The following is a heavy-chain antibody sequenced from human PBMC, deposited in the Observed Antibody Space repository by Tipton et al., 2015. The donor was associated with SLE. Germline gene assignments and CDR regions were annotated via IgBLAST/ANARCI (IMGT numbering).Heavy chain of an antibody. V-gene: IGHV4-61*02. J-gene: IGHJ4*02. CDR3: ARGGFDWGLPYFDF. Sequence: TLSLTCTVSGDSISSGTYYWNWIRQPAGKPLEWIGRVYYSGSTNYNPSLKSRVTLSPDTSKNQLSLKLTSVTAADTALYYCARGGFDWGLPYFDFWGQGVLVTVS. CDR2: VYYSGST. D-gene: IGHD3-9*01. CDR1: GDSISSGTYY.